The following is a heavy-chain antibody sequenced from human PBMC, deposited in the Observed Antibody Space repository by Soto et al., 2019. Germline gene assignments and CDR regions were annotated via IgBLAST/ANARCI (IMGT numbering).Heavy chain of an antibody. V-gene: IGHV4-30-2*01. CDR1: GGSISSGGYS. CDR3: ARGYYDPTLFDY. D-gene: IGHD3-22*01. CDR2: IYHSGST. J-gene: IGHJ4*02. Sequence: QLQLQESGSGLVKPSQTLSLTCAVSGGSISSGGYSWSWIRQPPGKGLEWIGYIYHSGSTYYNPSIKSRVTISVDRSKNQSSLKLSSVTAADTAVYYGARGYYDPTLFDYWGQGTLVTVSS.